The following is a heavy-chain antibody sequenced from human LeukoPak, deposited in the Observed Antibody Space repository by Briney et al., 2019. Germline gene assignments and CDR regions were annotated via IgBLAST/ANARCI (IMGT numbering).Heavy chain of an antibody. CDR2: IKQDGSEK. J-gene: IGHJ4*02. V-gene: IGHV3-7*03. CDR1: GFTFCSYW. Sequence: GGSLRLSCAASGFTFCSYWMSWVRQAPGKGLEWVANIKQDGSEKYYVDSVKGRFTISRDNAKNSLYLQMNSLRAEDTAVYYCANFGCSSTSCLDYWGQGTLVTVSS. D-gene: IGHD2-2*01. CDR3: ANFGCSSTSCLDY.